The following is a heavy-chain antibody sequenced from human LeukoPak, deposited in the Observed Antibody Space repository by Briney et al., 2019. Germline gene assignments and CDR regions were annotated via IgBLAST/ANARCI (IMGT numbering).Heavy chain of an antibody. D-gene: IGHD3-16*02. CDR2: IRPSGGRA. J-gene: IGHJ4*02. V-gene: IGHV1-46*01. Sequence: ASVKVSCKASGYTFTSYYIHWVRQAPGQGLEWMGIIRPSGGRASYPQNFQGRVTMTMDMSASTVHMELSGLTSEDTAMYYCAREPPESFRFDYWGQGAPVTVSS. CDR3: AREPPESFRFDY. CDR1: GYTFTSYY.